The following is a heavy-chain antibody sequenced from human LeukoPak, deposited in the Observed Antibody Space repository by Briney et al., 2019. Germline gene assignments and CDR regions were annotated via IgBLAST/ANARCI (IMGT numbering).Heavy chain of an antibody. Sequence: SETLSLTCAVYGGSFSGYYWTWIRQPPGKGLEWIGEINHSGSTNYNPSLKSRVAISADTSRNHFSLNLSSVTAADTAVYYCARGRSGSSSGWPKRYYFDYWGQGTLVTVSS. CDR3: ARGRSGSSSGWPKRYYFDY. J-gene: IGHJ4*02. CDR1: GGSFSGYY. CDR2: INHSGST. V-gene: IGHV4-34*01. D-gene: IGHD6-19*01.